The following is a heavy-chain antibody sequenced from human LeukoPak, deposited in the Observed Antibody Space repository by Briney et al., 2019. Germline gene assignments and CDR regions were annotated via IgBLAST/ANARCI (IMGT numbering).Heavy chain of an antibody. CDR1: GFTFSSYA. V-gene: IGHV3-23*01. J-gene: IGHJ4*02. CDR2: ISSSGSTI. CDR3: AEELGFYYDRVDY. Sequence: GGSLRLSCAASGFTFSSYAMNWVRQAPGKGLEWVSYISSSGSTIYYADSVKGRFTISRDNSKNTLYLQMNSLRAEDTAVYYCAEELGFYYDRVDYWGQGTLVTVSS. D-gene: IGHD3-22*01.